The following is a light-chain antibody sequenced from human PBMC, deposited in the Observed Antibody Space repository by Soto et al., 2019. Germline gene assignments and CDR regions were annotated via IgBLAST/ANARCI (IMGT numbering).Light chain of an antibody. CDR2: EVS. CDR3: CSYTGNTTPV. Sequence: QSALTQPASVSGSHGQSITISCTGTSNDVGGYAYVSWYQQYPGKAPKLVISEVSNRPSGVSHRFSGSRSGNTASLTISGLQAEDEADYHCCSYTGNTTPVFGGGTKLTVL. V-gene: IGLV2-14*01. J-gene: IGLJ3*02. CDR1: SNDVGGYAY.